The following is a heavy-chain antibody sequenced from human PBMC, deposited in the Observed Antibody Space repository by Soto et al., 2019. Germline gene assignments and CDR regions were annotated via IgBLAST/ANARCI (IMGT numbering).Heavy chain of an antibody. CDR1: GGSISSGDYY. V-gene: IGHV4-30-4*01. Sequence: QVQLQESGPGLVKPSQTLSLTCTVSGGSISSGDYYWSWIRHPPGKGLEWIGYIYYSGSTYYNPSLKSRVTLSVDTSTNQFSLKLSSVTAADTAVYYCGSSSYGYTFYDYWGQGTLVTVSS. CDR3: GSSSYGYTFYDY. CDR2: IYYSGST. J-gene: IGHJ4*02. D-gene: IGHD5-18*01.